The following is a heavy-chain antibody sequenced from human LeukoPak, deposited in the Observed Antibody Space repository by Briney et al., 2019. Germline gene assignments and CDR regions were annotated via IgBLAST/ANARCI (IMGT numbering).Heavy chain of an antibody. J-gene: IGHJ3*02. CDR2: IIPIFGTA. V-gene: IGHV1-69*01. CDR1: GGTFSSYA. Sequence: SVKVSCKASGGTFSSYAISWVRQAPGQGLEWMGGIIPIFGTANYAQKFQGRVAITADESTSTAYMELSSLRSEDTAVYYCARVTPFDIVVVPAASGPFDIWGQGTMVTVSS. D-gene: IGHD2-2*01. CDR3: ARVTPFDIVVVPAASGPFDI.